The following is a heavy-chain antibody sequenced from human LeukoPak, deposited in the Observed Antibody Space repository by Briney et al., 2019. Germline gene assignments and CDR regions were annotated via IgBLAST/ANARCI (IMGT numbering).Heavy chain of an antibody. CDR1: GYTFTSYD. CDR3: ARWAWYDSSGIAFDP. CDR2: MNPNSGNT. V-gene: IGHV1-8*03. D-gene: IGHD3-22*01. J-gene: IGHJ5*02. Sequence: GASVKVSRKASGYTFTSYDINWVRRATGQGREWMGWMNPNSGNTGYAQKFQGRVTITRNTSISTAYMELSSLRSEDTAVYYCARWAWYDSSGIAFDPWGQGTLVTVSS.